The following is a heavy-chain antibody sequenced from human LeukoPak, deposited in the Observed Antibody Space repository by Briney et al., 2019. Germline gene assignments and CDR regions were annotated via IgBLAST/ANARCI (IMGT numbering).Heavy chain of an antibody. CDR1: GYTFTTYY. Sequence: ASVKVSCKASGYTFTTYYMHWLRQAPGQGPEWMGIINPRGGSTDYAQKFQGRVTMTSDTSTSTVYMELHSLRSDDTAVYFCARVGMTAATADFWGQGTLVTVSS. CDR3: ARVGMTAATADF. CDR2: INPRGGST. J-gene: IGHJ4*02. D-gene: IGHD6-25*01. V-gene: IGHV1-46*01.